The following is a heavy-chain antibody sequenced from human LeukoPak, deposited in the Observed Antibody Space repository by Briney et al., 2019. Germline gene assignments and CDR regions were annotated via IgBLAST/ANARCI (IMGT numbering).Heavy chain of an antibody. CDR3: ARDSSSWYYFDY. D-gene: IGHD6-13*01. CDR1: GFTFSSYW. V-gene: IGHV3-21*01. J-gene: IGHJ4*02. Sequence: PGGSLRLSCAASGFTFSSYWMTWVRQAPGKGLEWVSSISTSSSYIYYADSMKGRFTISRDNAKNSLYLQVNSLRAEDTAVYYCARDSSSWYYFDYWGQGTLVTVSS. CDR2: ISTSSSYI.